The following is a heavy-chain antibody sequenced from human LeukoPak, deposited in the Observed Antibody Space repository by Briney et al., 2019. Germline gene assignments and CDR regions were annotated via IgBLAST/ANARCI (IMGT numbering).Heavy chain of an antibody. CDR3: ARVLYYDSSGYEDY. D-gene: IGHD3-22*01. V-gene: IGHV2-70*01. Sequence: TLSLTCAVYGGSFSGYYWSWIRQPPGKALEWLALIDWDDDKYYSTSLKTRLTISKDTSKNQVVLTMTNMDPVDTATYYCARVLYYDSSGYEDYWGQGTLVTVSS. CDR2: IDWDDDK. J-gene: IGHJ4*02. CDR1: GGSFSGYY.